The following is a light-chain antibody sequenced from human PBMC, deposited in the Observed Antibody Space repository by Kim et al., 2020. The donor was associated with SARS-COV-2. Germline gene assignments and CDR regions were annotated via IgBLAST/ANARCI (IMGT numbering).Light chain of an antibody. CDR1: QSRMHRNGYNY. Sequence: EPAVISCRSSQSRMHRNGYNYLDWYLQRPGQSPQLLIYLGSNRACGVSDRISGSGSGTDFTLKISRVEAEDVGAYYCIQGLNTPYSFGQGTKLEIK. CDR3: IQGLNTPYS. J-gene: IGKJ2*03. V-gene: IGKV2-28*01. CDR2: LGS.